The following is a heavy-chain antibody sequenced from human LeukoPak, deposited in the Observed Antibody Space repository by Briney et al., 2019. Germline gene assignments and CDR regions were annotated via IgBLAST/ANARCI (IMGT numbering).Heavy chain of an antibody. Sequence: PGRSLRLSCAASGFTFSSYGMHWVRQAPGKGLEWVSSISSSSSYIYYADSVKGRFTISRDNAKNSLYLQMNSLRAEDTAVYYCARSWYSSGEFDYWGQGTLVTVSS. D-gene: IGHD6-19*01. CDR1: GFTFSSYG. CDR2: ISSSSSYI. CDR3: ARSWYSSGEFDY. J-gene: IGHJ4*02. V-gene: IGHV3-21*01.